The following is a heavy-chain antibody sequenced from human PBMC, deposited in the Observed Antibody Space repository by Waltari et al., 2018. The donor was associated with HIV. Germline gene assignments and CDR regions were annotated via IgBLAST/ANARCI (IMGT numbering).Heavy chain of an antibody. D-gene: IGHD2-21*01. CDR2: IYYTGNT. V-gene: IGHV4-39*07. J-gene: IGHJ4*01. CDR3: ASPSQVNRDVVAFDV. Sequence: HQLLQESGPRLVTPSETLSLTCTVSNGSISTSSNYWGWIRQSPGGGLEWIGIIYYTGNTHSNPSLGSRVFISVDTARNQFSLRLTSVTAADTGVYFGASPSQVNRDVVAFDVWGPGSRVAVSS. CDR1: NGSISTSSNY.